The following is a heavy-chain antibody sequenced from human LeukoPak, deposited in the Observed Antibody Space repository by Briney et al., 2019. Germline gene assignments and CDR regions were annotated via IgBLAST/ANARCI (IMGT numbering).Heavy chain of an antibody. CDR2: INPNSGGT. V-gene: IGHV1-2*02. CDR3: ARDAHIGYAFHDWFDP. CDR1: GYTFTDYY. D-gene: IGHD5-12*01. Sequence: ASVKVSCKASGYTFTDYYIHWVRQAPGQGLEWMGWINPNSGGTKYAQKFQGRVTMTTDTSISTAYMEMSRLTSDDTAVYYCARDAHIGYAFHDWFDPWGQGALVTVSS. J-gene: IGHJ5*02.